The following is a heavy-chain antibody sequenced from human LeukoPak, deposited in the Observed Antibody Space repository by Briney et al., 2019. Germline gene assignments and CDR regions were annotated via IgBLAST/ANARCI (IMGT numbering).Heavy chain of an antibody. J-gene: IGHJ4*02. D-gene: IGHD3-10*01. CDR1: GFTFSDYY. Sequence: PGGSLRLSCAASGFTFSDYYMSWIRQAPGKGLEWVSYISSSSYTNYADSVKGRFTISRDNSKNTLYLQMSSLRAEDTAVYYCAKSGDRTSMRFGELNWGQGTLVTVSS. CDR3: AKSGDRTSMRFGELN. CDR2: ISSSSYT. V-gene: IGHV3-11*03.